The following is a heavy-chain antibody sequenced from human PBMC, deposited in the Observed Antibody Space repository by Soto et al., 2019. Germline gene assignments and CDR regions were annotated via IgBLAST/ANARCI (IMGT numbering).Heavy chain of an antibody. Sequence: GESLKISCKGSGYSLTSYWIGWVRQMPGKGLEWMGIIYPGDSDTRYSPSFQGQVTISADKSISTAYLQWSSLKASDTATYYCARLSDYDILTGYLEYYFDYWGQGTLVTVSS. V-gene: IGHV5-51*01. CDR2: IYPGDSDT. D-gene: IGHD3-9*01. CDR3: ARLSDYDILTGYLEYYFDY. J-gene: IGHJ4*02. CDR1: GYSLTSYW.